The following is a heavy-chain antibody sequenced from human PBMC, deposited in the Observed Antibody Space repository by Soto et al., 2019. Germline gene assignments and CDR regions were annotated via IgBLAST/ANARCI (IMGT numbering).Heavy chain of an antibody. J-gene: IGHJ6*02. CDR1: GFGFINYW. CDR2: IYPGDSDT. Sequence: PGESLKISCKGSGFGFINYWIGWVRQMPGKGLEWMGIIYPGDSDTRYSPSFQGQVTISADKSISTAYLQWSSLKASDTAMYYCARHGQWFGEDYYGMEVWGQGTTVTVSS. V-gene: IGHV5-51*01. CDR3: ARHGQWFGEDYYGMEV. D-gene: IGHD3-10*01.